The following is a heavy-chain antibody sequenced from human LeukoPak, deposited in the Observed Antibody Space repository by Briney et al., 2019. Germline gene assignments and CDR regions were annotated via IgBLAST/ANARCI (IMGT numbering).Heavy chain of an antibody. V-gene: IGHV4-39*01. Sequence: SETLSLTCTVSGGSISDGTYYWGWIRQPPGKGLEWIGTIHYSGSTHYNRSLKSRVTLSVGTSKNQFSLRLSSVTAADTAVYYCARRTTESYSDYWGQGTLVTVST. CDR1: GGSISDGTYY. CDR3: ARRTTESYSDY. CDR2: IHYSGST. D-gene: IGHD1-1*01. J-gene: IGHJ4*02.